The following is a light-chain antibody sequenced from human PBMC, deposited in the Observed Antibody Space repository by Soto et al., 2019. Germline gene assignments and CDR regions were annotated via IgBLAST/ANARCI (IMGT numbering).Light chain of an antibody. J-gene: IGKJ1*01. V-gene: IGKV3-15*01. Sequence: EIVMTQSPATLSVSPGESATLSCRASQSVSNNLTWYQQKPGQPPRLLIYGASTRATGVPGRFSGSGSGTESTLTIRSLQSEDFAVDYCQHYNDWWTFGQWTKGDIK. CDR2: GAS. CDR3: QHYNDWWT. CDR1: QSVSNN.